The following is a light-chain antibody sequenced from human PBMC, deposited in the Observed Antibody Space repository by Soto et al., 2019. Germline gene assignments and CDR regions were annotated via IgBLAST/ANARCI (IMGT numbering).Light chain of an antibody. CDR1: QSVSSSY. Sequence: EIVLTQSPGTLSLSPGERATLSCRASQSVSSSYLAWYQQKPGQAPRLFIYAASIRATGIPDRFSGSGSGTDFTLTISSLQSEDFAVYYCQQYNNWPPWTFGQGTKVDIK. CDR2: AAS. J-gene: IGKJ1*01. V-gene: IGKV3-20*01. CDR3: QQYNNWPPWT.